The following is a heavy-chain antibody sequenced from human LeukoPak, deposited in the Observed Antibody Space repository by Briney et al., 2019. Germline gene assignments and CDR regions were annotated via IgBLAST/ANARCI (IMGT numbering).Heavy chain of an antibody. D-gene: IGHD5-18*01. CDR1: GGSISSYY. V-gene: IGHV4-4*07. Sequence: SETLSLTCTVSGGSISSYYWGWVRQPAGKGLEWIGRIYTSGRTNYNPSLKSRVTMSVDTSKNQFSLKLSSVTAADTAVYYCARVPFKGHSYGYGGWFDPWGQGTLVTVSS. CDR2: IYTSGRT. CDR3: ARVPFKGHSYGYGGWFDP. J-gene: IGHJ5*02.